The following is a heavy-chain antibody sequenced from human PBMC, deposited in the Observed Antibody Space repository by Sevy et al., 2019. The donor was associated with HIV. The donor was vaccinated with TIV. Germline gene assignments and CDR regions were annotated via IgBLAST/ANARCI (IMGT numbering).Heavy chain of an antibody. CDR2: IIPIFGTA. V-gene: IGHV1-69*13. CDR3: ARDRVYYYGSGVFDY. J-gene: IGHJ4*02. Sequence: ASVKVSCKASGGTFSSYAISWVRQAPGQGLEWMGRIIPIFGTANYAQKFQGRVTITADESTSTAYMELSSLRSEDTAVYYCARDRVYYYGSGVFDYWGQGTLVTVSS. CDR1: GGTFSSYA. D-gene: IGHD3-10*01.